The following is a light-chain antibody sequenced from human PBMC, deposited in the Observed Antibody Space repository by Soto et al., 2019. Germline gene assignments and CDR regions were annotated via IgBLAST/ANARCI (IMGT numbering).Light chain of an antibody. CDR2: GAS. CDR3: QQYGNSPVT. CDR1: QSVGGNY. Sequence: EIVLTQSPGTLSLSPGERATLSCRASQSVGGNYLTWYQQKPGQAPRLLIYGASSRASGIPDRFSGSGSGTGFTLTISRLEPEEFAVYYCQQYGNSPVTFGGGTKVEIK. J-gene: IGKJ4*01. V-gene: IGKV3-20*01.